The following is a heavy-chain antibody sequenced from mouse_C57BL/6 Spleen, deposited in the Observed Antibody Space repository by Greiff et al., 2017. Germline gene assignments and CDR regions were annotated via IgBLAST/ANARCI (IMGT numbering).Heavy chain of an antibody. CDR2: IDPETGGT. CDR3: KSKGGQHRSQGYFDD. CDR1: GYTFTDYE. D-gene: IGHD3-2*02. V-gene: IGHV1-15*01. Sequence: QVQLQQSGAELVRPGASVTLSCKASGYTFTDYEMHWVKQTPGHGLEWIGAIDPETGGTAYNQKFKGKAILTADKSSSTAYMELRSLTSEDSAVYYCKSKGGQHRSQGYFDDWGTGTTLTVSS. J-gene: IGHJ2*01.